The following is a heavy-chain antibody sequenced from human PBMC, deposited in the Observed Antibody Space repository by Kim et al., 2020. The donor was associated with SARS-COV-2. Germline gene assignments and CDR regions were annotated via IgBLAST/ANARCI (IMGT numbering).Heavy chain of an antibody. J-gene: IGHJ4*02. CDR3: ARGLELRSTSCLDD. Sequence: AERIEDQVTITRDKSTSTVYLEMSRLRSEDTAVYYCARGLELRSTSCLDDWGQGTLVTVSS. V-gene: IGHV1-46*01. D-gene: IGHD2-2*01.